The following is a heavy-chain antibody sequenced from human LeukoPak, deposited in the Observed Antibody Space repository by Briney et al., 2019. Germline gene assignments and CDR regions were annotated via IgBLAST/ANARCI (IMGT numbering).Heavy chain of an antibody. CDR2: IYYSGST. J-gene: IGHJ4*02. D-gene: IGHD1-26*01. Sequence: SETLSLTCTVSGGSISSHYWSWIRQPPGKGLEWIGYIYYSGSTNYNPSLKSRVTISVDTSKNQFSLKLSSVTAADTAVYYCARDLLGELDYWSQRTLVTVSS. CDR3: ARDLLGELDY. CDR1: GGSISSHY. V-gene: IGHV4-59*11.